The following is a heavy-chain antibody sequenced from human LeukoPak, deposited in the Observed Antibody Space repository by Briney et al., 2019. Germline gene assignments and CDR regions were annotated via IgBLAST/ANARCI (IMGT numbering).Heavy chain of an antibody. J-gene: IGHJ4*02. V-gene: IGHV3-21*01. D-gene: IGHD6-19*01. Sequence: GSLRLYCAASGFTFSSYAMSWVRPPPGKGLEWVSSISSSSSYIYYADSVKGRFTISRDNAKNSMYLQMNSLRAEDTAVYYCAHGGGWYYFDYWGQGTLVTVSS. CDR2: ISSSSSYI. CDR1: GFTFSSYA. CDR3: AHGGGWYYFDY.